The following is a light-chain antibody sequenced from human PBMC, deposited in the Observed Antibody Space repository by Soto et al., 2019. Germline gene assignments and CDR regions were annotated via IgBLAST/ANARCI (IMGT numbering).Light chain of an antibody. V-gene: IGKV3-20*01. J-gene: IGKJ1*01. CDR2: GAS. Sequence: ELVLTQSTATLSWSPGERATLSWRASQSVSSYLVWYQQHPGQAPRLLIYGASSRATGIPDRFSGSGSGTDFSLTIRRLEPDDFAVYYCQKYGNFWTFGQGTKVDIK. CDR1: QSVSSY. CDR3: QKYGNFWT.